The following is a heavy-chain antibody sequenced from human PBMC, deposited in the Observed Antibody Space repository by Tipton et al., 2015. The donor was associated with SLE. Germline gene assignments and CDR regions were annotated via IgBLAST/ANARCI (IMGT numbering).Heavy chain of an antibody. CDR1: GGSISSYY. CDR3: ARVGYDFWSGYYRWRWFDS. D-gene: IGHD3-3*01. CDR2: IYYSGST. V-gene: IGHV4-59*01. J-gene: IGHJ5*01. Sequence: TLSLTCTVSGGSISSYYWSWIRQPPGKGLEWIGYIYYSGSTNYNPSLKSRVTISVDTSKNQFSLKLSSVTAADTAVYYCARVGYDFWSGYYRWRWFDSWGQGTLVTV.